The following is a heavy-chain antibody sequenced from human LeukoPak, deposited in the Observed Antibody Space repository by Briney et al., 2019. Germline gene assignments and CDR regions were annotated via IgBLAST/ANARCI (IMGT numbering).Heavy chain of an antibody. CDR1: GFTFSSYG. CDR2: ISYDGSNK. D-gene: IGHD6-6*01. CDR3: ARDLEQLVVFDY. Sequence: GGSLRLSCAASGFTFSSYGMHWVRQAPGKGLEWVAVISYDGSNKYYADSVKGRFTISRDNSKNTLYLQMNSLRAEDTAVYYCARDLEQLVVFDYWGQGTLVTVSS. V-gene: IGHV3-30*03. J-gene: IGHJ4*02.